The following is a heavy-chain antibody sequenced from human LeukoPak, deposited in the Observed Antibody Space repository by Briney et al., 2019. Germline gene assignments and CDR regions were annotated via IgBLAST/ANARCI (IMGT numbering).Heavy chain of an antibody. V-gene: IGHV3-23*01. CDR1: GFTFSSYA. J-gene: IGHJ4*02. D-gene: IGHD3-10*01. CDR3: AKGSFTLRPGVRGFDY. Sequence: PGGSLRLSCAASGFTFSSYAMSWVRQAPGKGLEWVSAISGSGGSTYYADSVKGRFTISRDNSKNTLYLQMNSLRAEDTAVYCCAKGSFTLRPGVRGFDYWGQGTLVTVSS. CDR2: ISGSGGST.